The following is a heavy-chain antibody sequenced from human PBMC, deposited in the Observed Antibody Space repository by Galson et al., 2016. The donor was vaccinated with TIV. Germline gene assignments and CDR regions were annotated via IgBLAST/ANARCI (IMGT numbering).Heavy chain of an antibody. CDR3: ASGNPNAHGGNFDAFDI. Sequence: ETLSLTCTVSGSSISSLTYYWGWIRQPPGKGLEWIGNIYYTGKTYYNPSLKSRVTISVDTSKNQFSLKLNSVTAADTAVYFCASGNPNAHGGNFDAFDIWGQGTVVTVSS. CDR2: IYYTGKT. J-gene: IGHJ3*02. CDR1: GSSISSLTYY. V-gene: IGHV4-39*07. D-gene: IGHD4-23*01.